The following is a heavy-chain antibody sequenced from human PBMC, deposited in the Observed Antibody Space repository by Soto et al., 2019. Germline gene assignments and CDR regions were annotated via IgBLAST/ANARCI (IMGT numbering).Heavy chain of an antibody. D-gene: IGHD2-8*02. Sequence: QGQLVESGGGVVQPGRSLRLSCAASGFTVSSYGMHWVRQAPGKGLEWVAVRSRDGGTKYYADSVKGRFTISRDNSRNTLFLEMNSLRGDDMAVYYCTGEVASGYWGQGTLVTVSS. CDR3: TGEVASGY. J-gene: IGHJ4*02. CDR1: GFTVSSYG. V-gene: IGHV3-30*03. CDR2: RSRDGGTK.